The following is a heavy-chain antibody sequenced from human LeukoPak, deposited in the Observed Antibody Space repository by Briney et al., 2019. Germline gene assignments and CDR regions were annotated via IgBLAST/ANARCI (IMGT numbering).Heavy chain of an antibody. D-gene: IGHD1-26*01. CDR1: GGTFSSYP. J-gene: IGHJ1*01. V-gene: IGHV1-69*13. CDR3: ARVGGWVGATGLQH. CDR2: ITPIFGEA. Sequence: ASVKVSCKVSGGTFSSYPISWVRQAPGQGLEWMGEITPIFGEAQNAEKFQGRVTITADEPTSTAYMELSSLRSEDTAVYYCARVGGWVGATGLQHWGQGTLVTVSS.